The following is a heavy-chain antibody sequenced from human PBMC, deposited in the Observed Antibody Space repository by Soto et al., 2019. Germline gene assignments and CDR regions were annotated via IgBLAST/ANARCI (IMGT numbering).Heavy chain of an antibody. J-gene: IGHJ6*02. D-gene: IGHD3-10*01. CDR2: MYYTGVT. Sequence: KTSETLSLTCPVSGGSVRSGNHFWNWIRQPPGRGLEWLGYMYYTGVTNYNPSLKSRVSMSVDTSKNQFSLKLTSLTAADTAVYYCARGGEPLGYYGLDVWGQGTTVTVSS. CDR1: GGSVRSGNHF. V-gene: IGHV4-61*01. CDR3: ARGGEPLGYYGLDV.